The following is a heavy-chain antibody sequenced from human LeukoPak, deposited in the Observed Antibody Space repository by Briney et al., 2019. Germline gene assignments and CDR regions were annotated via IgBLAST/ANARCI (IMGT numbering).Heavy chain of an antibody. J-gene: IGHJ5*02. Sequence: GASVKVSCKASGGTFSSYAISWVRQAPGQGLEWMGRIIPILGIANYAQKFQGRVTITAVKSTSTAYMELSSLRSEDTAVYYCASFQYYNQDWFDPWGQGTLVTVSS. CDR1: GGTFSSYA. CDR2: IIPILGIA. CDR3: ASFQYYNQDWFDP. V-gene: IGHV1-69*04. D-gene: IGHD1-1*01.